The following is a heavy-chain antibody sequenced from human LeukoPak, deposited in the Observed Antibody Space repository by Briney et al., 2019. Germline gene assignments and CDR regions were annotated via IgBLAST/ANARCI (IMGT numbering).Heavy chain of an antibody. D-gene: IGHD3-10*01. J-gene: IGHJ5*02. Sequence: ASVKVSCKASGCTFTDFHIHWVRQAPGQGLEWMGWINPNSGGTNYAQKFQGRVTMTRDTSISTAYMELSRLRSDDTAVYYCARGGPPAPNWLDPWDQGTLVTVSS. CDR1: GCTFTDFH. CDR2: INPNSGGT. CDR3: ARGGPPAPNWLDP. V-gene: IGHV1-2*02.